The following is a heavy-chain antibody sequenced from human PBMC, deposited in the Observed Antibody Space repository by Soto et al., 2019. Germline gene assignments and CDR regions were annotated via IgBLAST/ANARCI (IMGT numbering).Heavy chain of an antibody. D-gene: IGHD2-2*01. CDR1: GGSISSYY. V-gene: IGHV4-59*01. CDR2: IYYSGST. CDR3: ARDHRVRTSYYYYYYGMDV. Sequence: SETLSLTCTVSGGSISSYYWSWIRQPPGKGLEWIGYIYYSGSTNYNPSLKSRVTISVDTSKNQFSLKLSSVTAADTAVYYCARDHRVRTSYYYYYYGMDVWGQGTKVTVYS. J-gene: IGHJ6*02.